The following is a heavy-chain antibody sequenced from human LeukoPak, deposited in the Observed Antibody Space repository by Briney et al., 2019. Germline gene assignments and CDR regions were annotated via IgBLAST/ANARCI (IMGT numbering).Heavy chain of an antibody. V-gene: IGHV1-2*02. CDR3: ARDAALFQGIDY. J-gene: IGHJ4*02. CDR2: VNPDTGGT. CDR1: GYTFTDYY. D-gene: IGHD6-6*01. Sequence: GASVKVSCKASGYTFTDYYIHWVRQAPGQGLEWMGWVNPDTGGTNYAQSFQGMVTMTRDTSISTAYMELSRLRSDDTAVYYCARDAALFQGIDYWGQGILVTVSS.